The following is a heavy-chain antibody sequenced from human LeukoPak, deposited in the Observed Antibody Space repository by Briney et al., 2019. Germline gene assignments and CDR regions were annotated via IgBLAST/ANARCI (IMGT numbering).Heavy chain of an antibody. CDR3: ARAPGKYSYYYYGMDV. V-gene: IGHV3-53*01. J-gene: IGHJ6*02. D-gene: IGHD2/OR15-2a*01. Sequence: GGSLRLSCAASGFTVSSNYMSWVRQAPGKGLEWVAVIYSGGSTYYADSVKGRFTISRDNSKNTLYLQMNSLRAEDTAVYYCARAPGKYSYYYYGMDVWGQGTTVTVSS. CDR1: GFTVSSNY. CDR2: IYSGGST.